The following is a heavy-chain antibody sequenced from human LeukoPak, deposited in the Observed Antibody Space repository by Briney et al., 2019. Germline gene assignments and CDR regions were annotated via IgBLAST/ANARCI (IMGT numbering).Heavy chain of an antibody. V-gene: IGHV1-2*02. D-gene: IGHD3-3*01. J-gene: IGHJ4*02. Sequence: ASVKVSCKASGYTFTGYYMHWVRQAPGQGLEWMGWINPNSGGTNYAQKFQGRVTMTRDTSISTAYMELSRLRFDDTAVYYCARTYDFWSGSAYYFDYWGQGTLVTVSS. CDR3: ARTYDFWSGSAYYFDY. CDR2: INPNSGGT. CDR1: GYTFTGYY.